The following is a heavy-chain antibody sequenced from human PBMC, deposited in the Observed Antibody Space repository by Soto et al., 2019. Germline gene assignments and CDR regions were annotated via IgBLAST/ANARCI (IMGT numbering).Heavy chain of an antibody. V-gene: IGHV3-48*01. CDR3: ARDQYYYDSSGYYPAY. CDR2: ISSSSTI. J-gene: IGHJ4*02. Sequence: GGSLRLSCAASGVTFSSYSMNWVRQAPGKGLEWVSYISSSSTIYYADSVKGRFTISRDNAKNTLYLQMNSLRAEDTAVYYCARDQYYYDSSGYYPAYWGQGTLVTVSS. CDR1: GVTFSSYS. D-gene: IGHD3-22*01.